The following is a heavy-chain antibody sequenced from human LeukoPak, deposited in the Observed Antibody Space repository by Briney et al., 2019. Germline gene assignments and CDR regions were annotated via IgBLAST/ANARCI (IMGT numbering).Heavy chain of an antibody. V-gene: IGHV1-69*05. D-gene: IGHD1-26*01. J-gene: IGHJ4*02. CDR3: ARDSLNSGSLEGFDY. Sequence: SVKVSCKASGGTFSSYAISWVRQAPGQGLEWMGGIVPIFGTANYAQKFQGRVTITTDESTSTAYMELSSLRSEDTAVYYCARDSLNSGSLEGFDYWGQGTLVTVSS. CDR2: IVPIFGTA. CDR1: GGTFSSYA.